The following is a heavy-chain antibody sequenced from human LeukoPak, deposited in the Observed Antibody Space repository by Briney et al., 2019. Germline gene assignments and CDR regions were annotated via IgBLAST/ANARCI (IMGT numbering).Heavy chain of an antibody. V-gene: IGHV5-51*01. J-gene: IGHJ4*02. CDR1: GYSSTSYW. CDR3: AGGGVDNRCFDY. D-gene: IGHD1-14*01. Sequence: GDSLKISRKASGYSSTSYWIGWVRQLPGKGLEWMGVIYPGDSDTRYSPSFQGQVTISADKSFTTAYLQWSRLEASDTAMYFCAGGGVDNRCFDYWGQGSLVTVSS. CDR2: IYPGDSDT.